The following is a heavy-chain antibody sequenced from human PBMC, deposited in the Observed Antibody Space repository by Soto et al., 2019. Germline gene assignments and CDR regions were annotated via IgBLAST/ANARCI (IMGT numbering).Heavy chain of an antibody. CDR1: GDSISAYY. CDR2: FYYTGTN. D-gene: IGHD3-16*02. J-gene: IGHJ3*02. V-gene: IGHV4-59*01. CDR3: TRDFVSRSYPQGHAFHI. Sequence: SETLSLTCSVSGDSISAYYWSWIRQPPGKGLEWIGYFYYTGTNNYNPSLKSRVTMSVDTSKNQFSLKLNSVTAADTAVYYCTRDFVSRSYPQGHAFHIWGQGTMVTVSS.